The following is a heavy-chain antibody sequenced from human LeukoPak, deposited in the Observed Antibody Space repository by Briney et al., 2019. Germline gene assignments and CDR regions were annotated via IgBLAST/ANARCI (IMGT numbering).Heavy chain of an antibody. D-gene: IGHD6-19*01. CDR2: ISSSSSYI. Sequence: GGSLRLSCAASRFTFSTYTMNWVRQAPGQGLEWVSSISSSSSYIYYVDSVKGRFTISRDNAENSLYLQMNSLRAEDTAVYYCARDPKQWLGYYFDYWGQGTLVTVSS. V-gene: IGHV3-21*01. CDR1: RFTFSTYT. J-gene: IGHJ4*02. CDR3: ARDPKQWLGYYFDY.